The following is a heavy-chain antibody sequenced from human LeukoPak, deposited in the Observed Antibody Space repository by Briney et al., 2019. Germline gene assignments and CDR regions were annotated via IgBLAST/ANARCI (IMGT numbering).Heavy chain of an antibody. D-gene: IGHD6-13*01. V-gene: IGHV1-2*06. CDR1: GYTFTGYY. Sequence: ASVEVSCKASGYTFTGYYMHWVRQAPGQGLEWMGRINPNSGGTNYAQKFQGRVTMTRDTSISTAYMELSRLRSDDTAVYYCARGGSYSSSWYYMDVWGKGTTVTVSS. CDR3: ARGGSYSSSWYYMDV. J-gene: IGHJ6*03. CDR2: INPNSGGT.